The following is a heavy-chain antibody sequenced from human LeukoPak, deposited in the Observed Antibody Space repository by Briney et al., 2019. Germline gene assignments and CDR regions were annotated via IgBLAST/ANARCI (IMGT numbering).Heavy chain of an antibody. Sequence: SVKVSCKASGGTFSSYAISWVRQAPGQGLEWMGGIIPIFGTANYAQKFQGRVTITADESTSTAYMELSSLRSGDTAVYYCARGWVYDFWSGFAFDYWGQGTLVTVSS. D-gene: IGHD3-3*01. CDR3: ARGWVYDFWSGFAFDY. CDR2: IIPIFGTA. J-gene: IGHJ4*02. V-gene: IGHV1-69*01. CDR1: GGTFSSYA.